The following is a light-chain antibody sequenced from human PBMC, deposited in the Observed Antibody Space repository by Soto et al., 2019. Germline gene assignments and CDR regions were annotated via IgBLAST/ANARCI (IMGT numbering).Light chain of an antibody. CDR1: QSVSSSY. V-gene: IGKV3-20*01. CDR3: QQYGSLYT. Sequence: EIVLTQSPGTLSLSPGERATLSCRASQSVSSSYLAWYQQKPGQAPGLLIYGASSRATGIPDRFSGSGSGTDFTLSISRLEPEDFAVYYSQQYGSLYTFGQGTKVEIK. J-gene: IGKJ2*01. CDR2: GAS.